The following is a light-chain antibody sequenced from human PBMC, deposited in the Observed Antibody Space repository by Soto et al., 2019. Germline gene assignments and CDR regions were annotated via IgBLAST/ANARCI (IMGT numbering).Light chain of an antibody. CDR3: QQYDSSFT. Sequence: IVLTQSPAIPSLSPGERATLSCTASQHVTTTYIAWYQQKFGQAPRLLIYGASTRATGTPDRFTGGGFGTDFTLTISRVEPEDFAVYYCQQYDSSFTFGGGTKVDIK. CDR2: GAS. V-gene: IGKV3-20*01. J-gene: IGKJ4*01. CDR1: QHVTTTY.